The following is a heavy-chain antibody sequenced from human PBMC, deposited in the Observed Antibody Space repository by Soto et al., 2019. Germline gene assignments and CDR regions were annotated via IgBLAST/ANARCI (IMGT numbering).Heavy chain of an antibody. Sequence: WGSLRLSCAASGFTFSSYAMSWVRQAPGKGLEWVSAISGSGGSTYYADSVKGRFTISRDNSKNTLYLQMNSLRAEDTAVYYCAKAGIVEYSRSGDLDYWGQGTLVTVSS. CDR1: GFTFSSYA. D-gene: IGHD6-6*01. V-gene: IGHV3-23*01. CDR3: AKAGIVEYSRSGDLDY. J-gene: IGHJ4*02. CDR2: ISGSGGST.